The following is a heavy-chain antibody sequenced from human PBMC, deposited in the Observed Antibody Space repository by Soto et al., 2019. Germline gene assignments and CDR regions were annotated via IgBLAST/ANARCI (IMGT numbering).Heavy chain of an antibody. J-gene: IGHJ4*02. CDR2: IYDSGST. CDR1: GTSIRSYY. Sequence: SDTLSLTCTLSGTSIRSYYWSLIRQPPGKGLEWIGYIYDSGSTNYNPSLESRVTISVDTSKNQLSLKLSSVTFADTAVYYCAIYYNVFWYFDCCGQGDLFT. V-gene: IGHV4-59*01. CDR3: AIYYNVFWYFDC. D-gene: IGHD1-1*01.